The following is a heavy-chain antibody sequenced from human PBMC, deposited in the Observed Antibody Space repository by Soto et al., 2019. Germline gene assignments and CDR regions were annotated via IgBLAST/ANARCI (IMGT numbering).Heavy chain of an antibody. D-gene: IGHD3-9*01. CDR1: GFTFSSYC. CDR3: AKFAYYDILTGPMDV. Sequence: GGSLSLSCAASGFTFSSYCMHWVRQAPGKGLEWVAVISYDGSNKYYADSVKGRFTISRDNSKNTLYLQMNSLRAEDTAVYYCAKFAYYDILTGPMDVWGQGTTVTVSS. V-gene: IGHV3-30*18. J-gene: IGHJ6*02. CDR2: ISYDGSNK.